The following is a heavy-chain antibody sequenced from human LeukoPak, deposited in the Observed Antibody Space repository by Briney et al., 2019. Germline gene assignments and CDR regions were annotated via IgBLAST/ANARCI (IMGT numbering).Heavy chain of an antibody. CDR1: GFTFSSYG. CDR3: ARVGGPDYYYDSSGYYIDY. V-gene: IGHV3-33*01. CDR2: IWYDGSNK. J-gene: IGHJ4*02. D-gene: IGHD3-22*01. Sequence: PGGSLRLSCAASGFTFSSYGMHWVRQAPGKGLEWVAVIWYDGSNKYYADSVKGRFTISRDNSKNTLYLQMNSLRAEDTAVYYCARVGGPDYYYDSSGYYIDYWGQGTLVTASS.